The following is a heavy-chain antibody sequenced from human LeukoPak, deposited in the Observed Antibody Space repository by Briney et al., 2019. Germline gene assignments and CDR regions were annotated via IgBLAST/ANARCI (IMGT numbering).Heavy chain of an antibody. D-gene: IGHD3-22*01. Sequence: GGSLRLSCAASGFSFSDYSMNWVRQAPGKGLEWVSYINTDSRTIKYADSVKGRFTISRDNSKNTLYLQMNSLRAEDTAVYYCAKVLYPNDSSGYYYAYDYWGQGTLVTVSS. J-gene: IGHJ4*02. V-gene: IGHV3-48*01. CDR2: INTDSRTI. CDR3: AKVLYPNDSSGYYYAYDY. CDR1: GFSFSDYS.